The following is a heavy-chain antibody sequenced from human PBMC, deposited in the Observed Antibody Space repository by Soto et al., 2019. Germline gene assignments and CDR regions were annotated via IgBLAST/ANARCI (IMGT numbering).Heavy chain of an antibody. Sequence: QVTLKESGPVLVKPTETLTLRRTVSGLSITDSEMGVSWIRQPPGQPLEWLAHIDSSGEKSYRTFLKSRLAISKDTSKSQIVLTMTSMDPADTATYYCARRHLAVAVSPWFDPWGQGIPVTVSS. CDR1: GLSITDSEMG. D-gene: IGHD6-19*01. CDR2: IDSSGEK. V-gene: IGHV2-26*01. CDR3: ARRHLAVAVSPWFDP. J-gene: IGHJ5*02.